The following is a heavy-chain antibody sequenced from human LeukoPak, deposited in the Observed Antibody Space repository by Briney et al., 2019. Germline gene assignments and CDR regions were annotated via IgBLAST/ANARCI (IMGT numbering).Heavy chain of an antibody. V-gene: IGHV1-46*01. CDR2: IKPGDYST. Sequence: ASVKVSCKTSGYTFTNYYMHWVRQAPGQGLEWMGKIKPGDYSTNYAQKFQGRVTLTRDTSTSTVYMELSSLRSEDTAVYYCARDGFPVIGVTWPDCWGQGTLVTVSS. CDR3: ARDGFPVIGVTWPDC. D-gene: IGHD2-21*01. J-gene: IGHJ4*02. CDR1: GYTFTNYY.